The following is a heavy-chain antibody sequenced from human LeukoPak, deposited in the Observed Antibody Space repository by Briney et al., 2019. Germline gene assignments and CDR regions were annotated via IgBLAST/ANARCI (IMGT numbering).Heavy chain of an antibody. CDR3: AHIQWFGEFVHY. J-gene: IGHJ4*02. CDR2: IYWNDDK. Sequence: SGPTLVKPTQTLTLTCTFSGFSLTTRGVGVGWIRQPPGKALEWLALIYWNDDKRYSPSLRSRLTITRDTSKNQVVLTMTNMDPVDTATYYCAHIQWFGEFVHYWGQGTLVTVSS. V-gene: IGHV2-5*01. CDR1: GFSLTTRGVG. D-gene: IGHD3-10*01.